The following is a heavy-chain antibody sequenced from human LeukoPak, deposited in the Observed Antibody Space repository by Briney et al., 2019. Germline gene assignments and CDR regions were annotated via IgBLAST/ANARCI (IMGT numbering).Heavy chain of an antibody. D-gene: IGHD2-15*01. Sequence: GGSLRLSCAASGFTFSSYAIHWVRQAPGKGLEWVAVISYDGSNKYYADSVKGRFTISRDNSKNTLYLQMNSLRAEDTAVYYCARERDSSAFDIWGQGTMVTVSS. CDR2: ISYDGSNK. CDR3: ARERDSSAFDI. J-gene: IGHJ3*02. CDR1: GFTFSSYA. V-gene: IGHV3-30-3*01.